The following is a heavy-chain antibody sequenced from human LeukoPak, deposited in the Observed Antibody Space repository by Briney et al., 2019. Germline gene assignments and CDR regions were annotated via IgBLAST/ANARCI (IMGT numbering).Heavy chain of an antibody. D-gene: IGHD5-18*01. J-gene: IGHJ4*02. V-gene: IGHV3-30*18. CDR3: AKDGAGYSYGSHFDY. CDR2: ISYDGSNK. Sequence: GRSLRLSCAASGFTFSSYGMHWVRQAPGKGLEWVAVISYDGSNKYYADSVKGRFTISRDNSKNTLYLQMNSLRAEDTAVYYCAKDGAGYSYGSHFDYWGQGTLVTVSS. CDR1: GFTFSSYG.